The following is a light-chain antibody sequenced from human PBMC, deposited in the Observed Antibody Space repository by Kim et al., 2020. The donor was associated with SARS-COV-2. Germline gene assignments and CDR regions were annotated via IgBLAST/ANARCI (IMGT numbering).Light chain of an antibody. CDR1: SLGRTY. Sequence: SSELTQDPDVSVALGQTVRITCHGDSLGRTYASWYQQKSGQAPTLLIYGENRRPSGIPGRFSGSTSGNSASLTITGAQADDEADYYCSSRDFTEKNRLFGGGTQLTVL. J-gene: IGLJ3*02. V-gene: IGLV3-19*01. CDR2: GEN. CDR3: SSRDFTEKNRL.